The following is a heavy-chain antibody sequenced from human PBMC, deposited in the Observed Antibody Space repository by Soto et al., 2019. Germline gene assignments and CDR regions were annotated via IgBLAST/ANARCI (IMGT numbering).Heavy chain of an antibody. CDR3: AKGGSSGYVDY. Sequence: QVQLVESGGGVVQPGRSLRLSCAASGFTFSSYGMHWVRQAPGKGLEWVAVISYDGSNKYYADSVKGRFTISRDTSKNTLYLQMNSLRAEDTAVYYCAKGGSSGYVDYWGQGTLVTVSS. V-gene: IGHV3-30*18. CDR1: GFTFSSYG. CDR2: ISYDGSNK. D-gene: IGHD3-22*01. J-gene: IGHJ4*02.